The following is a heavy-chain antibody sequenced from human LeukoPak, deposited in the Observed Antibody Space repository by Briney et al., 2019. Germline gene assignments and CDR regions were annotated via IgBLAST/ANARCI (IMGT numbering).Heavy chain of an antibody. CDR3: AKDLQQWLVRYFDY. V-gene: IGHV3-23*01. CDR1: GFTFSSYA. Sequence: GSLRLSCAASGFTFSSYAMTWVRQAPGKGLEWVSSISGSGDYTNYAGSVKGRITISRDNSKNTLYLQMNSLRAEDTAVYYCAKDLQQWLVRYFDYWGQGTLVTVSS. J-gene: IGHJ4*02. CDR2: ISGSGDYT. D-gene: IGHD6-19*01.